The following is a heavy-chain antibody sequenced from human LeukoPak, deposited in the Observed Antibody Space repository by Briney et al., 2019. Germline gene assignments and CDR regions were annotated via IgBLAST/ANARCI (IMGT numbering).Heavy chain of an antibody. CDR1: GLTFSQYG. Sequence: TGGSLRLSCAASGLTFSQYGIHWFRHAPGKGRECVAVISNDATNKYYADSVKGGFSIPRDNSRKMVYLQMNSLRVEDRAVYYWATTHISHDILSGYFDVWGQGTLVTVSS. V-gene: IGHV3-30*04. CDR3: ATTHISHDILSGYFDV. CDR2: ISNDATNK. J-gene: IGHJ4*02. D-gene: IGHD3-9*01.